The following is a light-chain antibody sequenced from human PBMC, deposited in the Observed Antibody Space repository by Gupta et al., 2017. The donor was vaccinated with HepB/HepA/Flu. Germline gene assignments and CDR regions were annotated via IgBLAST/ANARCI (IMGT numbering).Light chain of an antibody. Sequence: SYDLTQPPPMSASPEQTASITCSGRKLEEEEVVWYEQKPGQSLLLVMYQDSKRPSGIPERCSVSNSGNTATLTITGTQTMDEGDYYCQVWDSSSVVFGGGTKLTVL. CDR3: QVWDSSSVV. CDR2: QDS. CDR1: KLEEEE. J-gene: IGLJ2*01. V-gene: IGLV3-1*01.